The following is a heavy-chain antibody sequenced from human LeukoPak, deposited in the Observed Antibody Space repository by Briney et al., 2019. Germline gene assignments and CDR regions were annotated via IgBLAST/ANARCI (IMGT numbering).Heavy chain of an antibody. Sequence: SETLSLTCAVYGGSFSGYYWSWIRQPPGKGLEWIGEINHSGSTNYNPSLKSRVTISVDTSKNQFSLKLSSVTAADTAVYYCARVSLPSIIGWGQGTLVTVSS. CDR2: INHSGST. CDR3: ARVSLPSIIG. CDR1: GGSFSGYY. D-gene: IGHD3-3*01. J-gene: IGHJ4*02. V-gene: IGHV4-34*01.